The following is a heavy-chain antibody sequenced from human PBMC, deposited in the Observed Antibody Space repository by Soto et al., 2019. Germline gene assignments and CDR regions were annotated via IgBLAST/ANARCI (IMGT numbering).Heavy chain of an antibody. CDR1: GGIFGSHG. CDR2: FIPIFRTL. Sequence: QVQLIQSEAEVKKPGSSVRVSCTASGGIFGSHGFSWVRQAPGQRLEWVGGFIPIFRTLTYTEKFQARVRIAADESTNTVYLDLSSLTSEDTDVYYCVRDRRIYYADPHDELVASDYEVWGQGTMVSVSS. V-gene: IGHV1-69*01. CDR3: VRDRRIYYADPHDELVASDYEV. J-gene: IGHJ3*01. D-gene: IGHD3-22*01.